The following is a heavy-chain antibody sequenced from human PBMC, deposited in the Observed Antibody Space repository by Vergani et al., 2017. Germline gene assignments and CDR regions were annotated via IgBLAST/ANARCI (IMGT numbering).Heavy chain of an antibody. CDR3: ARCGRMVLGCGELLPYDFDD. Sequence: VPLVPSGAEVKKPGASVKVSCKASGYTFTSYYMHWVRQAPGQGLAWMGIINPSGGSTSYAQKFQGRVTMTRDTSTSTVYMELSSLRSEDTAVYYCARCGRMVLGCGELLPYDFDDWGQGTLVTVSS. D-gene: IGHD3-10*01. J-gene: IGHJ4*02. CDR1: GYTFTSYY. CDR2: INPSGGST. V-gene: IGHV1-46*01.